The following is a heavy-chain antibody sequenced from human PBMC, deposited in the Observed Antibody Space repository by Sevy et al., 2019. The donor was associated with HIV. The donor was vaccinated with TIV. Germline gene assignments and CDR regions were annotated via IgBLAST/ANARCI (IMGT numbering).Heavy chain of an antibody. D-gene: IGHD6-13*01. J-gene: IGHJ4*02. CDR3: ARGAAAGTFDY. V-gene: IGHV3-74*01. Sequence: GGFLRLSCAASGFTFSSYWMHWVRQAPGKGLVWISRVNSDGSSTSYADSVKGRFTISRDNAKNTLYLQMNSLRAEVTAVYYCARGAAAGTFDYWGQGTLVTVSS. CDR2: VNSDGSST. CDR1: GFTFSSYW.